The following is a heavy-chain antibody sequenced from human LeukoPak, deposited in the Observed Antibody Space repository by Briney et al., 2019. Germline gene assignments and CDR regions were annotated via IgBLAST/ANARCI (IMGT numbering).Heavy chain of an antibody. D-gene: IGHD2-21*02. CDR2: IYYSGST. CDR3: ARVRKVTAIPAFGTFDY. J-gene: IGHJ4*02. CDR1: GDSISSSSYY. V-gene: IGHV4-39*01. Sequence: PSETLSLTCTVSGDSISSSSYYWGWIRQPPGKGLEWIGSIYYSGSTYYNPSLKSRVTISVDTSKNQFSLKLSSVTAADTAVYYCARVRKVTAIPAFGTFDYWGQGTLVTVSS.